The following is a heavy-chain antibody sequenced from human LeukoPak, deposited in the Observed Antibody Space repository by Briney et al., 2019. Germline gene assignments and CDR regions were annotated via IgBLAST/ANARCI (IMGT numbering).Heavy chain of an antibody. Sequence: GGSLRLSCAVSGVNNYAISWVRQAPGKGLEWVSAISGSGGSTYYADSVKGRFTISRDNSKNTLYLQMNSLRAEDTAVYYCAKDRWECSSTSCPFKGYYYMDVWGKGTTVTVSS. J-gene: IGHJ6*03. CDR2: ISGSGGST. CDR1: GVNNYA. D-gene: IGHD2-2*01. V-gene: IGHV3-23*01. CDR3: AKDRWECSSTSCPFKGYYYMDV.